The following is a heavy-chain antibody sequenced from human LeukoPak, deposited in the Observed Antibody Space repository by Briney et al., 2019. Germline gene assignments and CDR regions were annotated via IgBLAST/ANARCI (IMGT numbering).Heavy chain of an antibody. Sequence: SETLSLTCAVYGGSFSGYYWSWIRQPPGKGLEWIGEINHSGSTNYNPSLKSRVTISVDTSKNQFSLKLSSVTAADTAVYYCARSPSSNLVISLFYFDYWGQGTLVTVSS. CDR3: ARSPSSNLVISLFYFDY. V-gene: IGHV4-34*01. CDR2: INHSGST. CDR1: GGSFSGYY. D-gene: IGHD3-9*01. J-gene: IGHJ4*02.